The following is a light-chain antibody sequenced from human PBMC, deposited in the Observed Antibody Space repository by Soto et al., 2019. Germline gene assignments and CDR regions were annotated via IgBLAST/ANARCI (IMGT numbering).Light chain of an antibody. CDR2: KAS. CDR1: QSISSW. J-gene: IGKJ1*01. Sequence: DIQMTQSPSTLSASVADRVTITCRASQSISSWLAWYQQKPGKAPKLLIYKASTLKSGVPSRFSGSGSGTEFTLTISSLQPDDFATYYCQQYNSYSWTFGQGTKVDIK. CDR3: QQYNSYSWT. V-gene: IGKV1-5*03.